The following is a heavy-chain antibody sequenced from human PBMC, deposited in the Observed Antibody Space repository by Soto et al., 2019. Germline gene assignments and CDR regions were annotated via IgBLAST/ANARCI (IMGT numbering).Heavy chain of an antibody. CDR1: GYTFTSYG. V-gene: IGHV1-18*01. J-gene: IGHJ4*02. D-gene: IGHD3-3*01. Sequence: ASVKVSCKASGYTFTSYGISWVRQAPGQGLEWMGWISAYNGNTNYAQKLQGRVTMTTDTSTSTAYMELRSLRSDDTAVYYCARLALQFRFLEWLPTHLFDYWGQGTLVTVSS. CDR3: ARLALQFRFLEWLPTHLFDY. CDR2: ISAYNGNT.